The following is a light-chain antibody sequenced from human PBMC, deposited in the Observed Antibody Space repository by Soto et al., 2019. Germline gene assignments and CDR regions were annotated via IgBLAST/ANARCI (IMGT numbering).Light chain of an antibody. Sequence: DIQMTQSPCTLSASLGDRVTITCRASQSISSWVAWYQEKPGKAPKLLIEDASSLESGVPSRFSVSGSGTEFTLTVSSLQPDDFATYYCQQYNSYSWTFGQGTKVDI. CDR3: QQYNSYSWT. CDR2: DAS. J-gene: IGKJ1*01. CDR1: QSISSW. V-gene: IGKV1-5*01.